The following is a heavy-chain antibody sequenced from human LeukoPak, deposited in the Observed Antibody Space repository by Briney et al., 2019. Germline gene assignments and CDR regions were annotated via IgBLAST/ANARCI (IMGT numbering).Heavy chain of an antibody. CDR1: GHTLRDLS. J-gene: IGHJ4*02. D-gene: IGHD3-10*01. CDR3: STETAGNY. Sequence: ASVTVSCKAFGHTLRDLSIHWVRQAPGKGLAWMGGYDPEDDERIYSEKFLGRVTLTEDTSTDTAYMKLTSLRSDDTAVYYCSTETAGNYWGQGTLVTVSS. CDR2: YDPEDDER. V-gene: IGHV1-24*01.